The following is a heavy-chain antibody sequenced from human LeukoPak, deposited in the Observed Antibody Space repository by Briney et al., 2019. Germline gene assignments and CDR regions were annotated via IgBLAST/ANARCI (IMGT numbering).Heavy chain of an antibody. CDR2: VGISGDT. D-gene: IGHD6-19*01. V-gene: IGHV3-13*01. CDR1: GFTFRSYD. Sequence: RLGGSLRLSCAASGFTFRSYDMHWVRQVTGKGLEWVSAVGISGDTYYAGSVKGRFTISRENAKNSLYLQMNSLTAGDTAVYYCVRGGIQVSGIDEIDYWGQGTLVTVSS. CDR3: VRGGIQVSGIDEIDY. J-gene: IGHJ4*02.